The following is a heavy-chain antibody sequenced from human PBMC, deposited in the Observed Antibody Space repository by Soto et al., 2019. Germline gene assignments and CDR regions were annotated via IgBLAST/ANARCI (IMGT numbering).Heavy chain of an antibody. CDR1: GGSISSYY. V-gene: IGHV4-59*08. CDR2: IYYSGST. CDR3: ARQGTSDTAMVVNYYYGMDV. D-gene: IGHD5-18*01. Sequence: SETLSLTCTVSGGSISSYYWSWIRQPPGKGLDWIGYIYYSGSTNYNPSLKSRVTISVDTSKNQFSLKLSSVTAADTAVYYCARQGTSDTAMVVNYYYGMDVWGQGTTVTVSS. J-gene: IGHJ6*02.